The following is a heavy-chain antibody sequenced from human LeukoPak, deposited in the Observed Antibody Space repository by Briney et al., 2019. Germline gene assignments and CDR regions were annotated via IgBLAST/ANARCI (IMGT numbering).Heavy chain of an antibody. CDR2: ISSSSSYI. Sequence: GGSLRLSCAASGFTFSASTMNWVRQAPGKGLEWVSSISSSSSYIYYADSVKGRFTTSRDNAKNSLYLQMNSLRAEDTAVYYCARAYDYYGSGSYYKGEYFQHWGQGTLVTVSS. CDR1: GFTFSAST. CDR3: ARAYDYYGSGSYYKGEYFQH. V-gene: IGHV3-21*01. D-gene: IGHD3-10*01. J-gene: IGHJ1*01.